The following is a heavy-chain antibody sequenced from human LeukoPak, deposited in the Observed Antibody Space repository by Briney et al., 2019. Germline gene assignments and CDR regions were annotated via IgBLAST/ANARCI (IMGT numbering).Heavy chain of an antibody. D-gene: IGHD6-13*01. CDR2: IYYSGGT. CDR3: ARASVDSSSWYLGY. J-gene: IGHJ4*02. CDR1: GGSINNINYY. V-gene: IGHV4-31*03. Sequence: SQTLSLTCTVSGGSINNINYYWNWIRQPPGKGLEYIGYIYYSGGTYYNTSLKRRVTLSVDTSKSQVSLNLSSVTAADTAVYYCARASVDSSSWYLGYWGQGALVTVSS.